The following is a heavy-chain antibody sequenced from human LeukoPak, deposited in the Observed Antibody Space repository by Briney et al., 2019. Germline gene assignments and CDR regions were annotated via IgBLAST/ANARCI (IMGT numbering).Heavy chain of an antibody. D-gene: IGHD5-24*01. V-gene: IGHV4-34*01. CDR2: INHSGST. Sequence: PSETLPLTCAVYGGSFSGYYWSWIRQPPGKGLEWIGEINHSGSTNYNPSLKSRVTISVDTSKNQFSLKLSSVTAADTAVYYCARGRRGWLQLRAAFDIWGQGTMVTVSS. J-gene: IGHJ3*02. CDR3: ARGRRGWLQLRAAFDI. CDR1: GGSFSGYY.